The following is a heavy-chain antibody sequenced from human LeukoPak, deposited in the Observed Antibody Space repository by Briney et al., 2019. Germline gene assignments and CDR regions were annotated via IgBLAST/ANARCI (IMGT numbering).Heavy chain of an antibody. CDR2: ISSSGSTI. CDR3: ARDAITIFGVVIESYYYYGMDV. D-gene: IGHD3-3*01. CDR1: GFTFSSYE. Sequence: GGSLRLSCAASGFTFSSYEMNWVRQAPGKGLEWVSYISSSGSTIYYADSVKGRFTISRDNAKNSLYLQMNCLRAEDTAVYYCARDAITIFGVVIESYYYYGMDVWGQGTTVTVSS. V-gene: IGHV3-48*03. J-gene: IGHJ6*02.